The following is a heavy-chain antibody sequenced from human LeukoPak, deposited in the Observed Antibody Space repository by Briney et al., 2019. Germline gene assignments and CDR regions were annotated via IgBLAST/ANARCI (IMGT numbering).Heavy chain of an antibody. CDR3: AKVQRAVAGTPWSYYYYYYGMDV. J-gene: IGHJ6*02. D-gene: IGHD6-19*01. CDR1: GFTFSSYG. Sequence: GGSLRLSCAASGFTFSSYGMHWVRQAPGKGLEWVAVISYDGSNKYYADSVKGRFTISRDDSKNTLYLQMNSLRAEDTAVYYCAKVQRAVAGTPWSYYYYYYGMDVWGQGTTVTVSS. CDR2: ISYDGSNK. V-gene: IGHV3-30*18.